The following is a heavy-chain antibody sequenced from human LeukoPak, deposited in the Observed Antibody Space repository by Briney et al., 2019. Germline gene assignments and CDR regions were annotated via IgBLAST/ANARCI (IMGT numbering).Heavy chain of an antibody. D-gene: IGHD5-12*01. CDR1: GYTFTSYY. Sequence: GASVKVSCKASGYTFTSYYMHWVRQAPGQGLEWMGIINPSGGSTSYAQKFQGRVTMTRDTSTRTVCMELSSLRSEDTAVYYCARVVTGYSGYDFRGSGGNYFDYWGQGTLVTVSS. V-gene: IGHV1-46*01. CDR2: INPSGGST. CDR3: ARVVTGYSGYDFRGSGGNYFDY. J-gene: IGHJ4*02.